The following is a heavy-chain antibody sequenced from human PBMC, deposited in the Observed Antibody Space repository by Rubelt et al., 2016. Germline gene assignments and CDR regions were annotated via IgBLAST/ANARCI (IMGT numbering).Heavy chain of an antibody. J-gene: IGHJ3*01. V-gene: IGHV4-39*07. D-gene: IGHD3/OR15-3a*01. Sequence: QLQLQEAGPGLVKPSETLSLTCSVSGGSTSSNFFSWGWIRQPPGKGLEWIGNVYYTGNTYYHASLMRRVTISVDTSRHQFSLTLSAGAAAETAVYYCARGRWTGYFDTFDVWGQGTMVTVSS. CDR2: VYYTGNT. CDR1: GGSTSSNFFS. CDR3: ARGRWTGYFDTFDV.